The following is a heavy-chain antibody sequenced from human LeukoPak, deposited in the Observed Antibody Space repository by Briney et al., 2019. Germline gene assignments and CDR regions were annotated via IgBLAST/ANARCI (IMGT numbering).Heavy chain of an antibody. D-gene: IGHD3-3*01. CDR3: ARGCGLERDRNDFWSGYWNNWFDP. J-gene: IGHJ5*02. Sequence: ASVKVSKASGYTFTGYYMHWVRQAPGQGLEWMGWINPNSGGTNYAQKFQGRVTMTRDTSISTAYMELSRLRSDDTAVYYCARGCGLERDRNDFWSGYWNNWFDPWGQGTLVTVSS. CDR1: GYTFTGYY. V-gene: IGHV1-2*02. CDR2: INPNSGGT.